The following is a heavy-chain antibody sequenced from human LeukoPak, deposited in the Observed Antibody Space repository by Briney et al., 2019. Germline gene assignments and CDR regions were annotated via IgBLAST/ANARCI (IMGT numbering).Heavy chain of an antibody. CDR2: INHSGST. Sequence: TPSETLSLTCAVYGGSFSGYYWSWIRQPPGKGLEWIGEINHSGSTNYNPSLKSRVTISVDTSKNQFSLKLSSVTAADTAVYYCARHKADYDYVWGSYRYRDYYYMDVWGKGTTVTISS. V-gene: IGHV4-34*01. CDR3: ARHKADYDYVWGSYRYRDYYYMDV. D-gene: IGHD3-16*02. J-gene: IGHJ6*03. CDR1: GGSFSGYY.